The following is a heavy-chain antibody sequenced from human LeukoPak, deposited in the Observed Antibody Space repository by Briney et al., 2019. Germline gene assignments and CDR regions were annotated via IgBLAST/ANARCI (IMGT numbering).Heavy chain of an antibody. D-gene: IGHD3-3*01. V-gene: IGHV1-69*13. CDR2: IIPIFGTA. Sequence: SVKVSCKASGGTFSSYAISWVRQAPGQGLEWTGGIIPIFGTANYAQKFQGRVTITADESTSTAYMELSSLRSEDTAVYYCATPTYYDFWSGYSNTYYYYYMDVWGKGTTVTVSS. J-gene: IGHJ6*03. CDR1: GGTFSSYA. CDR3: ATPTYYDFWSGYSNTYYYYYMDV.